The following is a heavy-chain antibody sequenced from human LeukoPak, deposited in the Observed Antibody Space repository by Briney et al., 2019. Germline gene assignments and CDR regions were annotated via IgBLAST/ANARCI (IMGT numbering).Heavy chain of an antibody. CDR1: GFTISSYW. Sequence: GGSLRLSCAASGFTISSYWMSWVRQAPGKGLEWVANIKQDGSEKYYVDSVKGRFTLSRDNAKNSLYLQMNSLRAEDTAVYYCARSQVVVASYYFDYWGQGTLVTVSS. D-gene: IGHD2-15*01. V-gene: IGHV3-7*03. J-gene: IGHJ4*02. CDR3: ARSQVVVASYYFDY. CDR2: IKQDGSEK.